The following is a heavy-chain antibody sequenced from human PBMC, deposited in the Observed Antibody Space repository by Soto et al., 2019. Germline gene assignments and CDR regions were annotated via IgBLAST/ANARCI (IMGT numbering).Heavy chain of an antibody. CDR1: GGSISSSSYY. CDR2: IYYSGST. CDR3: ARHVALTGILSWFDP. Sequence: PSEALSLTCTVSGGSISSSSYYWGWIRQPPGKGLEWIGSIYYSGSTYYNPSLKSRVTISVDTSKNQFSLKLSSVTAADTAVYYCARHVALTGILSWFDPWGQGTLVTVSS. D-gene: IGHD1-20*01. V-gene: IGHV4-39*01. J-gene: IGHJ5*02.